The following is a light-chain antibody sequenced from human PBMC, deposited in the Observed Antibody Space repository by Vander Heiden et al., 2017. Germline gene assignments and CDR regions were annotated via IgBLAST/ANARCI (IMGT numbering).Light chain of an antibody. CDR3: QSYDSSLSVPWV. CDR2: GNS. V-gene: IGLV1-40*01. Sequence: QSVLTPPPSVSGAPGQSVTISCTGSSSNIGAGYDVHWYQQLPGTAPKLLIYGNSNRPSGVPDRFSGSKSGTSASLAITGLQAEDEADYYCQSYDSSLSVPWVFGTGTKVTVL. J-gene: IGLJ1*01. CDR1: SSNIGAGYD.